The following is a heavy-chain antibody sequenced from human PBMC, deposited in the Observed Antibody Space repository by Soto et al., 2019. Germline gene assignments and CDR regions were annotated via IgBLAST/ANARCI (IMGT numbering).Heavy chain of an antibody. Sequence: SETLSLTCAVSGGSISSSNWWSWVRQPPGKGLEWIGEIYHSGSTNYNPSLKSRVTISVDKSKNQFSLKLSSVTAADTAVYYCARDKSIASPPRVLWDAFDILRHATLVT. J-gene: IGHJ3*02. V-gene: IGHV4-4*02. CDR1: GGSISSSNW. D-gene: IGHD6-6*01. CDR3: ARDKSIASPPRVLWDAFDI. CDR2: IYHSGST.